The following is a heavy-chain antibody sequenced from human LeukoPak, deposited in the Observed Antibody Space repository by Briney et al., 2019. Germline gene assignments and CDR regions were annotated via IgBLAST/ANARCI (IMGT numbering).Heavy chain of an antibody. CDR2: IYYSGST. CDR1: GGSVSRYY. D-gene: IGHD5-24*01. CDR3: ARARTITGYFDY. J-gene: IGHJ4*02. Sequence: ASNTQSLTSTAAGGSVSRYYWGWSRQPTREGLEWIGYIYYSGSTNYNPSLKSRVTISVDTSKNQFSLKLSSVTAADTVVYYCARARTITGYFDYWGQGTLVTVSS. V-gene: IGHV4-59*02.